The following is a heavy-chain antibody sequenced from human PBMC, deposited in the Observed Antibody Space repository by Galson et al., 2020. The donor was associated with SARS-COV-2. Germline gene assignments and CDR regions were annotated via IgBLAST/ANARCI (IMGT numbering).Heavy chain of an antibody. D-gene: IGHD3-10*01. CDR3: AKDRAMGRRPPYYALDV. V-gene: IGHV3-30*18. CDR1: GLIFSRFG. CDR2: ISSDGSRK. Sequence: GGSLRLSCVGSGLIFSRFGMHWVRQAPGKGLEWVAVISSDGSRKNYADSVKGRFTISRDNSKNTVYLQIDSLRADDTAVFYCAKDRAMGRRPPYYALDVWGQGTTVTVSS. J-gene: IGHJ6*02.